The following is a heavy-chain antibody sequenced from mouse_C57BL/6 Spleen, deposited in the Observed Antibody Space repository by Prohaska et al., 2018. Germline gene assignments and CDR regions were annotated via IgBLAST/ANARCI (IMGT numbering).Heavy chain of an antibody. D-gene: IGHD1-1*01. CDR2: INPNNGGT. Sequence: HGKSLEWIGYINPNNGGTSYNQKFKGKATLTVNKSSSTAYMELRSLTSEDSAVYYCARIITRDYWGQGTTLTVSS. CDR3: ARIITRDY. V-gene: IGHV1-22*01. J-gene: IGHJ2*01.